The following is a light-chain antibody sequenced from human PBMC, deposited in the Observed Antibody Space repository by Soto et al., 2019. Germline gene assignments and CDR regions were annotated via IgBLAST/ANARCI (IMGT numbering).Light chain of an antibody. Sequence: AIQMTQSPSSLSASVGDRVTITCRASQDISDDVGWYQQTPGKAPKLLISGASRLQSGVPSRFSGSGSGAAFTLTITSLRPEDSATYYCLQNHNYWRTFGQGTKVDIK. CDR2: GAS. V-gene: IGKV1-6*01. CDR1: QDISDD. CDR3: LQNHNYWRT. J-gene: IGKJ1*01.